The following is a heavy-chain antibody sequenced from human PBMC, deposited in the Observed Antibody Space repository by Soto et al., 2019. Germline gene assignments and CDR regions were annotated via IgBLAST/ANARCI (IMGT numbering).Heavy chain of an antibody. D-gene: IGHD1-7*01. V-gene: IGHV4-39*01. CDR1: SGSISSTSYY. J-gene: IGHJ5*01. Sequence: SETLSLTCTVSSGSISSTSYYWAWIREPPGKGLEWIGAIYYDGTTYYTESLKSRVSISVDTSKNQFSLNLSSVTAADTAIYYCATVPHAYGTNWIDSWGQGTLVTVSS. CDR3: ATVPHAYGTNWIDS. CDR2: IYYDGTT.